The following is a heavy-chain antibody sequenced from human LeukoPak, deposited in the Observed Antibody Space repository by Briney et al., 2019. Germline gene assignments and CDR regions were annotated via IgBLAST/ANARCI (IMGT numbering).Heavy chain of an antibody. Sequence: AASVKVSCKASGYTLTGYYMHWVRQAPGQGLEWMGWINPNSGGTNYAQKFQGRVTMTRDTSISTAYMELIRLTSDDTAVYYCARGGTVGVPADPKGPPTHDFWGQGTLVTVSS. CDR1: GYTLTGYY. CDR2: INPNSGGT. D-gene: IGHD2-2*01. V-gene: IGHV1-2*02. J-gene: IGHJ4*02. CDR3: ARGGTVGVPADPKGPPTHDF.